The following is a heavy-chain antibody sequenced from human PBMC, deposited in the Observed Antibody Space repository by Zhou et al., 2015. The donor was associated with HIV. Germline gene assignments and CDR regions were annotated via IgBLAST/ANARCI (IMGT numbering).Heavy chain of an antibody. Sequence: QVQLVQSGVEVRKPGASVKVSCKTSGYTFTTYGITWVRQAPGRGLEWMGWISPYDGNTKYAQKFQGRVTMITDTSTTTVYMEMKSLTSDDTAVYYCARGKLLWFGGSGHYVMDVWGQGTTVTVSS. CDR3: ARGKLLWFGGSGHYVMDV. D-gene: IGHD3-10*01. J-gene: IGHJ6*01. CDR1: GYTFTTYG. V-gene: IGHV1-18*01. CDR2: ISPYDGNT.